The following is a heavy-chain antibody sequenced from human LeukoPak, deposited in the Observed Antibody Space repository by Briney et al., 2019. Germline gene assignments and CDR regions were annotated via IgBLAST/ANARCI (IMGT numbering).Heavy chain of an antibody. CDR3: AKVADSSGWYYFDY. V-gene: IGHV3-9*01. CDR2: ISWNSGSI. D-gene: IGHD6-19*01. Sequence: PGGSLRLSCAASGFTFDDYAMHWARQAPGKGLEWVSGISWNSGSIGYADSVKGRFTISRDNAKDSLYLQMNSLRAEDTALYYCAKVADSSGWYYFDYWGQGTLVAVSS. CDR1: GFTFDDYA. J-gene: IGHJ4*02.